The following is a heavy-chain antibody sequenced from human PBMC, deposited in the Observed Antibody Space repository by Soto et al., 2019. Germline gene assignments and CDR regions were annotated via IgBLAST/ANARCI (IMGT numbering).Heavy chain of an antibody. CDR3: TRDSGGRGAY. D-gene: IGHD2-15*01. CDR2: INTDGSIT. V-gene: IGHV3-74*01. Sequence: PGGSLRLSCAASGFTFSSYWMHWVRQVPGKGLVWVSRINTDGSITSHADSVKGRFTISRDNAKNTLYLQMNSLRADDTAVYYCTRDSGGRGAYWGQGALVTVSS. CDR1: GFTFSSYW. J-gene: IGHJ4*02.